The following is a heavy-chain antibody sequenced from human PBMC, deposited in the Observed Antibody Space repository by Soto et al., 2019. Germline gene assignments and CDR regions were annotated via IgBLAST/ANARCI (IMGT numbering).Heavy chain of an antibody. Sequence: GGSLRFSCAASGFTSSNYAMSWVRQAPGKGLEWVSSITGSGDYTYYADSVKGRFTISRDNSKNTLYLQMNSLRAEDTAVYYCAKARYYDSTGYLYYFDYWGQGTLVTVSS. CDR3: AKARYYDSTGYLYYFDY. CDR2: ITGSGDYT. J-gene: IGHJ4*02. CDR1: GFTSSNYA. D-gene: IGHD3-22*01. V-gene: IGHV3-23*01.